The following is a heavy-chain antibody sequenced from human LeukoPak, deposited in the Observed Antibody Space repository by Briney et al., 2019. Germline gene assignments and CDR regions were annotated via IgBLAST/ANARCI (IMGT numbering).Heavy chain of an antibody. V-gene: IGHV3-64D*09. CDR3: VKDRTGGRVAFDI. D-gene: IGHD1-14*01. CDR1: GFTFSSYA. Sequence: PGGSLRLSCSASGFTFSSYAMRWVRQAPGKGLEYVSAISSNGRSTYYADSVKGRFTISRDNSQNTLYLQMSSLRAEDTAVYYCVKDRTGGRVAFDIWGQGTMVTVSS. J-gene: IGHJ3*02. CDR2: ISSNGRST.